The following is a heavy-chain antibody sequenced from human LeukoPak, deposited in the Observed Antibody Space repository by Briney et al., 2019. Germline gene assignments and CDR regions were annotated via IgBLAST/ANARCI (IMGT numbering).Heavy chain of an antibody. V-gene: IGHV1-2*02. Sequence: ASVKVSCKASGYTFTGYYMHWVRQAPGQGLEWMGWINPNSGGTNYAQKFQGRVTMTRDTSISTAYMELSRLRSDDTAVYYCARDLSSLAGWDAFDIWGQGTLVTVSS. D-gene: IGHD6-19*01. J-gene: IGHJ4*02. CDR2: INPNSGGT. CDR3: ARDLSSLAGWDAFDI. CDR1: GYTFTGYY.